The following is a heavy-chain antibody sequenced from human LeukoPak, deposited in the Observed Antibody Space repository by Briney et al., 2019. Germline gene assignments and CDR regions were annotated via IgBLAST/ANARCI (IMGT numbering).Heavy chain of an antibody. CDR1: GGSISSGDYY. D-gene: IGHD6-19*01. CDR2: IYYSGST. Sequence: SQTLSLTCTVSGGSISSGDYYWSWIRQPPGKGLEWIGHIYYSGSTYYNPSLKSRVTISVDTSKNQFSLKLSSVTAADTAVYYCAREIAVAGSYYFDYWGQGTLVTVSS. V-gene: IGHV4-30-4*01. J-gene: IGHJ4*02. CDR3: AREIAVAGSYYFDY.